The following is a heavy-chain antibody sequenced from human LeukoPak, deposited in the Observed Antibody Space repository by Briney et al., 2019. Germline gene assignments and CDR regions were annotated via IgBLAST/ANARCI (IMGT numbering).Heavy chain of an antibody. CDR2: MSYDGNK. CDR1: GFTFTSYG. D-gene: IGHD5-18*01. V-gene: IGHV3-30*03. CDR3: ARARSSYGYGDAFDI. Sequence: GGSLRLSCAASGFTFTSYGFHWVRQAPGKALEWVAFMSYDGNKKYGDSVKGRFTISRDNSKNTLYLQMNSLRAEDTAVYYCARARSSYGYGDAFDIWGQGTMVTVSS. J-gene: IGHJ3*02.